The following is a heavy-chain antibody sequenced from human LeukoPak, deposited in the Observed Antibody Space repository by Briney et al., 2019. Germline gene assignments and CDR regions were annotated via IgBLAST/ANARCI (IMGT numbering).Heavy chain of an antibody. CDR1: GGSISSSNW. CDR3: ARASHDYGDYSHFDY. D-gene: IGHD4-17*01. CDR2: IYHSGST. V-gene: IGHV4-4*02. J-gene: IGHJ4*02. Sequence: SETLSLTCAVSGGSISSSNWWSWVRQPPGKGLEWIGEIYHSGSTNYNPSLKSRVTISLDKSKNQFPLKLYSVTAADTAVYYCARASHDYGDYSHFDYWGQGTLVTVSS.